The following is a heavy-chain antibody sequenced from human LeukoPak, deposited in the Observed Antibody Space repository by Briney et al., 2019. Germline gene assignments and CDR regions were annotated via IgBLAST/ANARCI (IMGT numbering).Heavy chain of an antibody. CDR3: ARRSGWDYFDY. J-gene: IGHJ4*02. D-gene: IGHD3-10*01. V-gene: IGHV4-39*01. Sequence: SETLSLTCTVSGGSISFRNYYWGWIRQPPGKGLEWIANIYYSGSTYYNPSLKSRVTMSADTSENQFSLKLSSVTAADTALYYCARRSGWDYFDYWGQGTLVTVSS. CDR1: GGSISFRNYY. CDR2: IYYSGST.